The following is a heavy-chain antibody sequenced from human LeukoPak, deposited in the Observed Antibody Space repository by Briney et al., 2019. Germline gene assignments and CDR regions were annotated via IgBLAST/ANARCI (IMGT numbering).Heavy chain of an antibody. CDR1: GGSVSSYY. J-gene: IGHJ4*02. D-gene: IGHD4-17*01. Sequence: SETLSLTCSVFGGSVSSYYWSWIRQPPGKGLEWIGCIYNNGNTNYNPSLKSRVTISVDTSKDQFSLRLSSVTAADTALYYCARETYGDYGRWGQGTLVTVSS. CDR2: IYNNGNT. CDR3: ARETYGDYGR. V-gene: IGHV4-59*02.